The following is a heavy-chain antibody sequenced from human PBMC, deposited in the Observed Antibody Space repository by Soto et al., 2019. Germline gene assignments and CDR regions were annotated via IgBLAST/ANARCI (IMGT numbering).Heavy chain of an antibody. CDR3: ARSGDNYNVLEY. J-gene: IGHJ4*02. CDR2: SSNSGTYT. Sequence: GGSLRLSCVGSGFTFSDYYMSWVRQAPGKGLEWLSYSSNSGTYTKYAGSVKGRFSISRDNAKNSLHLQINSLRGEDTAVYYCARSGDNYNVLEYWGQGTPVTVSS. D-gene: IGHD3-10*02. V-gene: IGHV3-11*06. CDR1: GFTFSDYY.